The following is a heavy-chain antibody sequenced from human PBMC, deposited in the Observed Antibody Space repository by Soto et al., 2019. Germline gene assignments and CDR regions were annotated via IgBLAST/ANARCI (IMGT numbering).Heavy chain of an antibody. D-gene: IGHD3-10*01. CDR1: GGTFSTYA. CDR2: IIPIFGAA. Sequence: AASGKVSCKASGGTFSTYAISWVRQAPGQGLEWMGGIIPIFGAANYAQKFHDKITITADESTNTAYMELSSLRSEDTAIYYCASLGTYYFHSGNYSKWGQGTPVTVSS. CDR3: ASLGTYYFHSGNYSK. V-gene: IGHV1-69*13. J-gene: IGHJ4*02.